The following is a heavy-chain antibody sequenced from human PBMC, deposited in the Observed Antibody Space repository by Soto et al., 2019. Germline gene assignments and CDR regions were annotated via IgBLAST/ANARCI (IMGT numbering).Heavy chain of an antibody. D-gene: IGHD6-13*01. CDR3: ARVRGTAGKRYFDY. Sequence: SETLSLTCTVSGGSMIAYYWNWVRQPPGRGLQWIGYTYYSGSTTYNPSLKSRVTISVDSSKNQFSLKLDSVTPADTAVYYCARVRGTAGKRYFDYWGQGIQVTVSS. J-gene: IGHJ4*02. CDR2: TYYSGST. CDR1: GGSMIAYY. V-gene: IGHV4-59*01.